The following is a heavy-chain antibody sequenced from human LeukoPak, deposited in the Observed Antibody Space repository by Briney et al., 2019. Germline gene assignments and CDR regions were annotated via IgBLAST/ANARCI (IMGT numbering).Heavy chain of an antibody. Sequence: GGSLRLSCAASGFTFSSYEMNWVSQVPGKGLEWVSYISSSGSTIYYADSVKGRFTISRDNAKNSLYLQMNSLRAEDTAVYYCARGAGYSSGWGNYWGQGTLVTVSS. J-gene: IGHJ4*02. CDR2: ISSSGSTI. V-gene: IGHV3-48*03. D-gene: IGHD6-19*01. CDR3: ARGAGYSSGWGNY. CDR1: GFTFSSYE.